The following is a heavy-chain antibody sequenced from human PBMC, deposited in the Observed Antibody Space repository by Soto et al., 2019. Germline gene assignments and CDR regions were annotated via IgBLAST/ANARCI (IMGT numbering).Heavy chain of an antibody. Sequence: SETLSLTCTVSGDSITRSNFYWGWIRQPPGKGLEWLGSIFYSGSTFYNPALKSRLSMSLDTSKNQFSLNLTSVTAADTAIYYCVRDRALDSSGHWFDSWGQGTLVTVSS. CDR3: VRDRALDSSGHWFDS. V-gene: IGHV4-39*07. CDR1: GDSITRSNFY. J-gene: IGHJ5*01. D-gene: IGHD6-19*01. CDR2: IFYSGST.